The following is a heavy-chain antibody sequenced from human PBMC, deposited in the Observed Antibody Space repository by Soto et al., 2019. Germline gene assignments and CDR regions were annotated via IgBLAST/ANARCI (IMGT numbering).Heavy chain of an antibody. CDR3: ARGGGYTYGSLDY. V-gene: IGHV1-46*01. D-gene: IGHD5-18*01. CDR1: GNTSPTYN. J-gene: IGHJ4*02. CDR2: INPGGGST. Sequence: VRLGQSGAEGKKLGPQLKVSGKAPGNTSPTYNLHWGRQAPGQGLEWMGIINPGGGSTTYAQKFQGRVTMTRDTSTSTVYMELSSLRSDDTAVYYCARGGGYTYGSLDYWGQGTLVTVSS.